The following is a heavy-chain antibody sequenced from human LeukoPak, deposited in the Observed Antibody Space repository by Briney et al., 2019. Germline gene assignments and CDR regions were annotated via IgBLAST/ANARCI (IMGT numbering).Heavy chain of an antibody. J-gene: IGHJ6*03. CDR2: ISSSSSYI. V-gene: IGHV3-21*01. Sequence: GGSLRLSCAASGFTFSSYSTNWVRQAPGKGLEWVSSISSSSSYIYYADSVKGRFTISRDNAKNSLYLQMSSLRAEDTAVYYCARVGGYSGYDLAFEHYYYYMDVWGKGTTVTVSS. D-gene: IGHD5-12*01. CDR3: ARVGGYSGYDLAFEHYYYYMDV. CDR1: GFTFSSYS.